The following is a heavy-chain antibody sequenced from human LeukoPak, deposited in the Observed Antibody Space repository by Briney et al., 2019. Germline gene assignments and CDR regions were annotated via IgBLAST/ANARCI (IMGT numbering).Heavy chain of an antibody. Sequence: SETLSLTCNVPGDSMSGASWNWIRQPAGEGLEWIGRIDTSGITNYSPSPNSRITMSIDTSTTQFSLTMTSVTAADTGVYYCARGPNTYYYGSRGYPPRLNYYFDCWGQGTLVTVSS. V-gene: IGHV4-4*07. D-gene: IGHD3-22*01. CDR2: IDTSGIT. J-gene: IGHJ4*02. CDR3: ARGPNTYYYGSRGYPPRLNYYFDC. CDR1: GDSMSGAS.